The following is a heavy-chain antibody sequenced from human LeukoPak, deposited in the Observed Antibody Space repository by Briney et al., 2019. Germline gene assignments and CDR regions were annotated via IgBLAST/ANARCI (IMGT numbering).Heavy chain of an antibody. V-gene: IGHV4-59*12. D-gene: IGHD3-22*01. J-gene: IGHJ4*02. CDR2: IYYSGST. Sequence: SETLSLTCTVSGGSISSYYWSWIRQPPGKGLEWIGYIYYSGSTNYNPSLKSRVTISVDTSKNQFSLKLSSVTAADTAVYYCARGACYYDSSGYLYWGQGTLVTVSS. CDR1: GGSISSYY. CDR3: ARGACYYDSSGYLY.